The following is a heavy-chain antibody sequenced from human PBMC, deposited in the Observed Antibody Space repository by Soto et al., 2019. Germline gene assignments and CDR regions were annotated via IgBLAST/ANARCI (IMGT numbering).Heavy chain of an antibody. CDR1: GGTFSSYA. J-gene: IGHJ5*02. CDR2: IIPIFGTA. V-gene: IGHV1-69*13. Sequence: EASVKVSWKTSGGTFSSYAISWVRQAPGQGLEWMGGIIPIFGTANYAQKFQGRVTITADESTSTAYMELSSLRSEDTAVYYCARDGLGYCTNGVCQETPNWFDPRGQGTLVTVS. CDR3: ARDGLGYCTNGVCQETPNWFDP. D-gene: IGHD2-8*01.